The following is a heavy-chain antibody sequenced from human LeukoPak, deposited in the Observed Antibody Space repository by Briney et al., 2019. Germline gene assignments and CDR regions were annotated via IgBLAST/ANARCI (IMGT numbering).Heavy chain of an antibody. Sequence: GGSLRLSCAASGFTFSSYAMSWVRQAPGKGLEWVSAISGSGGSTHYADSVKGRFTISRDNSKNTLYLQMNSLRAEDTAVYYCAKDQGYCSGGSCLLFDYWGQGTLVTVSS. J-gene: IGHJ4*02. CDR3: AKDQGYCSGGSCLLFDY. D-gene: IGHD2-15*01. CDR2: ISGSGGST. V-gene: IGHV3-23*01. CDR1: GFTFSSYA.